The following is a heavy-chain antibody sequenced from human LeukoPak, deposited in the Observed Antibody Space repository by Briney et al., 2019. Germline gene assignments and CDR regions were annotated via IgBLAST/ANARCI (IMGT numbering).Heavy chain of an antibody. CDR1: GFTFSSYA. Sequence: GGSLRLSCAASGFTFSSYAMHWVRQAPGKGLEWVAVISYDGSNKYYADSVKGRFTISRDNSKNTLYLQMNSLRAEDTAVYYCAREDGYCSGGSCYHAFDIWGQETMVTVSS. J-gene: IGHJ3*02. CDR2: ISYDGSNK. V-gene: IGHV3-30-3*01. CDR3: AREDGYCSGGSCYHAFDI. D-gene: IGHD2-15*01.